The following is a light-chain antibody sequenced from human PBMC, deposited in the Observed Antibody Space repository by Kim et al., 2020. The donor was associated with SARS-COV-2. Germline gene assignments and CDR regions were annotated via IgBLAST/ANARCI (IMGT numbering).Light chain of an antibody. Sequence: ASVGDRVTITGRASQDIRNDLGWYQQNPGRAPKRLIYGASSLQSGVPSRFSGSGSGTEFTLTISSVQPEDFATYFCLQHSTYPSTFGQGTRLEIK. CDR3: LQHSTYPST. CDR2: GAS. V-gene: IGKV1-17*01. J-gene: IGKJ5*01. CDR1: QDIRND.